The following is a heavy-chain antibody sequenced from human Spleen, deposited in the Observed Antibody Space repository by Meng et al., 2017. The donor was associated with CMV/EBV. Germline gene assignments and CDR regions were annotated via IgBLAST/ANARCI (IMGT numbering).Heavy chain of an antibody. V-gene: IGHV3-7*01. CDR3: ARDRYCSGGSCSSYYYGMDV. D-gene: IGHD2-15*01. Sequence: GGSLRLSCAASGFIFSDYWMSWVRQAPGKGLEWVANIRKDGSEKYYVDSVKGRFTISRDNAKNTLYLQMNSLRGEDTAVYYCARDRYCSGGSCSSYYYGMDVWGQGTTVTVSS. J-gene: IGHJ6*02. CDR1: GFIFSDYW. CDR2: IRKDGSEK.